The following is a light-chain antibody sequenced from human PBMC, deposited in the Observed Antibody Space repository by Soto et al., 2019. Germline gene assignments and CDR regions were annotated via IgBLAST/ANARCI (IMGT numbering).Light chain of an antibody. Sequence: QSALAQPSSVSGSPGQSITISCTGTSTDVGGYNYVSWYQHHPGKGPKLIIYEVNNRPSGVSDRFSGSKSGNKASLTVSGLQAEDEGDYYCCSYAGDYMFVFGTGTKVTVL. CDR1: STDVGGYNY. J-gene: IGLJ1*01. CDR2: EVN. CDR3: CSYAGDYMFV. V-gene: IGLV2-14*01.